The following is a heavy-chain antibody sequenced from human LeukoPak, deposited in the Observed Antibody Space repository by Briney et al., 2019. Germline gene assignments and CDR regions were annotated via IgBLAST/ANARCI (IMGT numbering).Heavy chain of an antibody. CDR3: ARGGGYSSGWYTVYYYYGMGV. V-gene: IGHV1-8*01. CDR2: MNPNSGNT. D-gene: IGHD6-19*01. Sequence: ASVKVSCKASGYTFTSYDINWVRQATGQGLEWMGWMNPNSGNTGYAQKFQGRVTMTRNTSISTAYMELSSLRSEDTAVYYCARGGGYSSGWYTVYYYYGMGVWGQGTTVTVSS. CDR1: GYTFTSYD. J-gene: IGHJ6*02.